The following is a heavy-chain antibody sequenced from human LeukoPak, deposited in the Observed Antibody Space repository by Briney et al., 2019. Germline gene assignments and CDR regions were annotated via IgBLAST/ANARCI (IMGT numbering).Heavy chain of an antibody. D-gene: IGHD1-26*01. J-gene: IGHJ4*02. Sequence: SETLSLTCTVSGGSISSYYWSWIRQPPGKGLEWIGYIYYSGSTNYNPSLKSRVTISVDTSKNQFSLKLSSVTAADTAVYYCARDPGGARDYWGQGTLVTVSS. CDR1: GGSISSYY. V-gene: IGHV4-59*01. CDR2: IYYSGST. CDR3: ARDPGGARDY.